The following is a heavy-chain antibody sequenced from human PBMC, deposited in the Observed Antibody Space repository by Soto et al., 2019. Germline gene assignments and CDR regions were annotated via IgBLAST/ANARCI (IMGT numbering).Heavy chain of an antibody. V-gene: IGHV4-59*01. J-gene: IGHJ4*02. D-gene: IGHD3-10*01. CDR1: GGSLSSYW. CDR2: IYYTGST. Sequence: PSETLSLTCTVSGGSLSSYWWSWIRQPPGKGLGWIGYIYYTGSTNYNPSLKSRVTISLDASKNQFSLNLNSATAADTAVYYCARGPGASGTYHYFFDYWGPGTLVTVSS. CDR3: ARGPGASGTYHYFFDY.